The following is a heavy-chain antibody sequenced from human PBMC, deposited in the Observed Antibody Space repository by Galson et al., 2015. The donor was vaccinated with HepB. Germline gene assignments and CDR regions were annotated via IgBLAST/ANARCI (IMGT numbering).Heavy chain of an antibody. D-gene: IGHD1-14*01. V-gene: IGHV3-23*01. CDR2: ISGSGDST. J-gene: IGHJ4*02. CDR1: GFSFRSNA. CDR3: AKNDTYRGFDY. Sequence: SLRLSCAVSGFSFRSNAMSWVRQAPGKGLECVSAISGSGDSTYYADSVKGRFTISRDNSKDTLYLQMTSLEDEDTAVYYCAKNDTYRGFDYWGQGTLVTVSS.